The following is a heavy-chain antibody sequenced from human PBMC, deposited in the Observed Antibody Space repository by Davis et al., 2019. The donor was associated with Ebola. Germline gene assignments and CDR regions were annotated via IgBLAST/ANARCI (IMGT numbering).Heavy chain of an antibody. CDR2: ISGSGGST. Sequence: GESLKISCAASGFTFSSYAMSWVRQAPGKGLEWVSAISGSGGSTYYADSVKGRFTISRDNAKNSLYLQMNSLRDEDTAVYYCARDPHYGDYIEHFDYWGQGTLVTVSS. V-gene: IGHV3-23*01. D-gene: IGHD4-17*01. CDR3: ARDPHYGDYIEHFDY. CDR1: GFTFSSYA. J-gene: IGHJ4*02.